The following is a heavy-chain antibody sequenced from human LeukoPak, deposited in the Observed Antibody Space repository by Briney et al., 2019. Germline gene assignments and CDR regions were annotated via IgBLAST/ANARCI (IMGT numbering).Heavy chain of an antibody. CDR3: ARKVVGGAFDI. CDR2: TYYRSKWYN. V-gene: IGHV6-1*01. Sequence: SQTLSLTCAISGDSVSSTSVAWNWIRQSPSRGLEWLGRTYYRSKWYNDCAVSVKSRITINPDTSKNQFSLQLNSVTPEDTAVCYCARKVVGGAFDIWGQGTMVTVSS. CDR1: GDSVSSTSVA. J-gene: IGHJ3*02. D-gene: IGHD2-15*01.